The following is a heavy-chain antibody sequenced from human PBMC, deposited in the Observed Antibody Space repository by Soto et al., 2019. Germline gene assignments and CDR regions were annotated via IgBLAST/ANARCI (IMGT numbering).Heavy chain of an antibody. CDR3: TGGVASGY. D-gene: IGHD2-8*02. V-gene: IGHV3-30*03. Sequence: QVQLVESGGGVVQPGRSLRLSCAVSGFTVSTYGMHWVRQAPGKGLEWVAVISRDGGTKYYADSVKGRFTISRDNSRNAVYVGMNSLRGDDMAVYYCTGGVASGYWGQGTLVTVSS. J-gene: IGHJ4*02. CDR2: ISRDGGTK. CDR1: GFTVSTYG.